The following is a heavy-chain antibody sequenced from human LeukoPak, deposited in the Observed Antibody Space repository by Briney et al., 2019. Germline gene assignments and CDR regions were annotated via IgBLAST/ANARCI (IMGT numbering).Heavy chain of an antibody. D-gene: IGHD1-26*01. CDR2: ISGSAVDT. CDR3: ARETSGSH. V-gene: IGHV3-23*01. Sequence: PGGSLRLSCAASGFTFASYAIIWVRQAPGKGLEWVSAISGSAVDTYYADSVKRRFTISRDNSKNTLYLQMNSLRAEDTAVYYCARETSGSHWGQGTLVTVSS. CDR1: GFTFASYA. J-gene: IGHJ4*02.